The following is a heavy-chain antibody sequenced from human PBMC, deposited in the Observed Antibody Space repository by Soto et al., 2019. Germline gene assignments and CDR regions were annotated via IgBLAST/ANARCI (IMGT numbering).Heavy chain of an antibody. CDR1: GDSMSSSNW. CDR2: AHHSGRT. Sequence: PSETLSLTCTVSGDSMSSSNWWNWVRQPPGKGLEWIGEAHHSGRTNYNPSLKSRVTISVDRSQNRFSLKLSSVTAADTAVYYCAGSEATALDYWGKGPLVTVS. J-gene: IGHJ4*02. D-gene: IGHD5-18*01. CDR3: AGSEATALDY. V-gene: IGHV4-4*02.